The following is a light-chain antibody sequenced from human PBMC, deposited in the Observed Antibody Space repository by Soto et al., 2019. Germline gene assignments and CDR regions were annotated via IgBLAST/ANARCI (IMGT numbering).Light chain of an antibody. CDR3: QRYNNWPLT. Sequence: EIVLTQSPGTLSLSPGERATLTCRASQSVSSNYLAWYQQKPGQAPRLLIYGASSRATGIPDRFSGSGSGTEFTLTINSLQSEDFAVYYCQRYNNWPLTFGGGTKVDIK. CDR1: QSVSSN. CDR2: GAS. V-gene: IGKV3D-15*01. J-gene: IGKJ4*01.